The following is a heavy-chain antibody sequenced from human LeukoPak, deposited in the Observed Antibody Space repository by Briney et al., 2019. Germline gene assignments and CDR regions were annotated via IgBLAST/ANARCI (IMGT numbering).Heavy chain of an antibody. CDR2: IYYGGST. D-gene: IGHD6-19*01. V-gene: IGHV4-59*01. CDR1: GGSINSYY. Sequence: SETLSLTCTVSGGSINSYYWSWIRQPPGKGLEWIGYIYYGGSTNYNPSLKSRVTISVDTSEDQFSLKLSSVTAADTAVYYCARVLIAVAGFDYWGQGTLVTVSS. CDR3: ARVLIAVAGFDY. J-gene: IGHJ4*02.